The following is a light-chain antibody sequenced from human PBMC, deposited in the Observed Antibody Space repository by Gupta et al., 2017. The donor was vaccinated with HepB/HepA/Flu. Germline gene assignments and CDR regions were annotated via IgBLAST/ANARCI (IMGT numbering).Light chain of an antibody. Sequence: EIVLTPSPATLSLSPGERATLSCRASQSIGNYLAWFQQKPGQAPRLLIYDASTRATGIPARFSGGGSGTDFTLTISSLEPEDFAVYYCQQRGNWPTFGGGTRVEVK. CDR1: QSIGNY. CDR2: DAS. J-gene: IGKJ4*01. V-gene: IGKV3-11*01. CDR3: QQRGNWPT.